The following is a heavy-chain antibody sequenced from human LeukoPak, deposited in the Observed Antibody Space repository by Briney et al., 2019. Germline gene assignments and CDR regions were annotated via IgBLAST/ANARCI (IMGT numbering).Heavy chain of an antibody. CDR2: IYHSGST. CDR1: GGSISSGGYY. D-gene: IGHD1-7*01. V-gene: IGHV4-30-2*01. J-gene: IGHJ4*02. CDR3: ARGLYNWNYQYYFDY. Sequence: SETLSLTCTVSGGSISSGGYYWSWIRQPPGKGLEWIGYIYHSGSTYYNPSLKSRVTISVDRSKNQFSLKLSSVTAADTAVYYCARGLYNWNYQYYFDYWGQGTLVTVSS.